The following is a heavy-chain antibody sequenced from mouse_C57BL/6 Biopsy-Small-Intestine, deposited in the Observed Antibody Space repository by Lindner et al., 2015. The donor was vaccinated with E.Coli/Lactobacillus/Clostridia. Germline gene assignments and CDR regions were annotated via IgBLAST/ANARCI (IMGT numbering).Heavy chain of an antibody. CDR3: SRETGIVVVLLGVTGMDV. V-gene: IGHV1-53*01. Sequence: SVKVSCKASGYTFTGYYMHWVRQAPGQGLEWMGRINPNSGGTNYAQKFQGRVTMTRDTSISTAYMELSRLRSDDTAVYYWSRETGIVVVLLGVTGMDVWGQGTTVTVSS. D-gene: IGHD1-1*01. CDR2: INPNSGGT. J-gene: IGHJ1*01. CDR1: GYTFTGYY.